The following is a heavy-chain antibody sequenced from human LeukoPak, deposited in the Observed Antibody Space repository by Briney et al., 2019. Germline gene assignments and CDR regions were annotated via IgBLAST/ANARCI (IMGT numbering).Heavy chain of an antibody. CDR2: IYYSGST. D-gene: IGHD3/OR15-3a*01. V-gene: IGHV4-59*01. Sequence: PSETLSLTCTVSGDSIRSYYWSWIRQPPGKGPEWIGYIYYSGSTNYNPSLKSRVTISVDTSKNQFSLKLSSVTAADTAVYYCARGGRGTGDYWGQGTLVTVSS. CDR3: ARGGRGTGDY. J-gene: IGHJ4*02. CDR1: GDSIRSYY.